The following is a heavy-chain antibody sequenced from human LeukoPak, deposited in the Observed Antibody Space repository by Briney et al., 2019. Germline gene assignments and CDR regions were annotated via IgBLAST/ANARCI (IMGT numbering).Heavy chain of an antibody. CDR3: AKVVWFGELWGGFDY. J-gene: IGHJ4*02. D-gene: IGHD3-10*01. CDR2: ISYDGSNK. V-gene: IGHV3-30*18. CDR1: GGSFSGYY. Sequence: LSLTCAVYGGSFSGYYWSWIGQAPGKGLEWVAVISYDGSNKYYADSVKGRFTISRDNSKNTLYLQMNSLRAEDTAVYYCAKVVWFGELWGGFDYWGQGTLVTVSS.